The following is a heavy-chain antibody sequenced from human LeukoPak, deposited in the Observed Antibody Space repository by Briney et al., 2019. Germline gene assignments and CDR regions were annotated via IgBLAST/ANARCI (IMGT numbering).Heavy chain of an antibody. D-gene: IGHD2-15*01. Sequence: GGSLRLSCAASGFTFSSYAMSWVRQAPGKGLEWVSAISGGGGSTYYADSVKGRFTISRDNSKNTLYLRMNSLRAEDTAVYYCAKQKKPYCSGGSCYFDYWGQGTLVTVSS. J-gene: IGHJ4*02. CDR3: AKQKKPYCSGGSCYFDY. CDR2: ISGGGGST. V-gene: IGHV3-23*01. CDR1: GFTFSSYA.